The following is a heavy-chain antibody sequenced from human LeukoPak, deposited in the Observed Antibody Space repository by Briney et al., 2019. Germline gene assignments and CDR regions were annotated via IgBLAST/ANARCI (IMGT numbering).Heavy chain of an antibody. Sequence: GGSLRLSCAASGFTFSSYSMNWVRQAPGKGLEWISSISSSGSYIYYADSVKGRFTISRDNAKKSLYLQMNSLRAEDTAVYYCARVGLWVSPDYYYYYMDVWGKGTTVTVSS. D-gene: IGHD5-18*01. CDR3: ARVGLWVSPDYYYYYMDV. J-gene: IGHJ6*03. CDR1: GFTFSSYS. V-gene: IGHV3-21*01. CDR2: ISSSGSYI.